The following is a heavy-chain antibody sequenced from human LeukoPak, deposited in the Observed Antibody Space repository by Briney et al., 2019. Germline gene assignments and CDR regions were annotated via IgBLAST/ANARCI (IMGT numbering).Heavy chain of an antibody. V-gene: IGHV1-2*02. CDR3: ARDHCCGGSCYGMDV. CDR1: GYTFTGYY. Sequence: ASVKVSCKASGYTFTGYYMHWVRQAPGQGLEWMGWINPNSGGTNYAQKFQGRVTMTRDTSISTAYMELSRLRSDDTAVYYCARDHCCGGSCYGMDVWGQGTTVTVSS. D-gene: IGHD2-15*01. J-gene: IGHJ6*02. CDR2: INPNSGGT.